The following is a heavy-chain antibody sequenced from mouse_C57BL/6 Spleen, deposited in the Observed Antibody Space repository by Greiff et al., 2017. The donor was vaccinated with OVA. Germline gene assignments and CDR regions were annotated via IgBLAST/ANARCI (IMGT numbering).Heavy chain of an antibody. D-gene: IGHD4-1*01. J-gene: IGHJ4*01. CDR1: GYTFTSYW. V-gene: IGHV1-64*01. Sequence: VQLQQPGAELVKPGASVKLSCKASGYTFTSYWMHWVKQRPGQGLEWIGMIHPNSGSTNYNEKFKSKATLTVDKSSSTAYMQLSSLTSEDSAVYYCARRKTDYAMDYWGQGTSVTVSS. CDR2: IHPNSGST. CDR3: ARRKTDYAMDY.